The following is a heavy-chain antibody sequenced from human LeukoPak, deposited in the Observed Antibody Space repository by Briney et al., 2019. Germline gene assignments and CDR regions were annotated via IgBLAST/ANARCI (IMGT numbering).Heavy chain of an antibody. V-gene: IGHV1-18*01. J-gene: IGHJ4*02. CDR1: GYTFTSYG. D-gene: IGHD6-6*01. Sequence: ASVKVSCKASGYTFTSYGISWVRQAPGQGLEWMGWISAYNGNTNYAQKLQGRVTMTTDTSTSTAYMELRSLRSGDTAVYYCARARRAARPPGYFDYWGQGTLVTVSS. CDR2: ISAYNGNT. CDR3: ARARRAARPPGYFDY.